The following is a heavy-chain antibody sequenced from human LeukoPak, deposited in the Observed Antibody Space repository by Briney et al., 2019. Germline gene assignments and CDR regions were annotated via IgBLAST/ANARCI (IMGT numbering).Heavy chain of an antibody. D-gene: IGHD3-3*01. Sequence: SETLSLICTVSGGSISSYYWSWIRQPPGKGLEWIGYIYTSGSTNYNPSLKSRVTISVDTSKNQFSLKLSSVTSADTAVYYCARQEYDFWSGYLWFDPWGQGTLVTVSS. CDR3: ARQEYDFWSGYLWFDP. CDR2: IYTSGST. V-gene: IGHV4-4*09. CDR1: GGSISSYY. J-gene: IGHJ5*02.